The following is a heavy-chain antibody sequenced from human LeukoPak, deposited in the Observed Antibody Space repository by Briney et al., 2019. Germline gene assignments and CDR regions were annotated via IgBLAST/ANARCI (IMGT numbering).Heavy chain of an antibody. CDR3: ASSWTVGYFDY. CDR1: GGSISSYY. V-gene: IGHV4-59*01. CDR2: IYYSGST. J-gene: IGHJ4*02. Sequence: KTSETLSLTCTVSGGSISSYYWSWIRQPPGKGLEWIGYIYYSGSTKYNPSLKRRVTISVDTSKNQFSLKLSSVTAADTAVYYCASSWTVGYFDYWGQGTLVTVSS. D-gene: IGHD4-23*01.